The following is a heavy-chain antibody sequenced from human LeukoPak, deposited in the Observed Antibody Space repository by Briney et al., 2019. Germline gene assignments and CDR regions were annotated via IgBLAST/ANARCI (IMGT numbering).Heavy chain of an antibody. CDR3: AQSSLQYFAWFDP. D-gene: IGHD3-9*01. CDR2: IYYSGST. J-gene: IGHJ5*02. Sequence: SETLSLTCSVSGGSISSSSYDWGWIRQPPGKGLEWIGSIYYSGSTYYNPSLKSRVTISVDRSKNQFSLKLNSVTAADTAMYYCAQSSLQYFAWFDPWGQGTLVTVSS. CDR1: GGSISSSSYD. V-gene: IGHV4-39*07.